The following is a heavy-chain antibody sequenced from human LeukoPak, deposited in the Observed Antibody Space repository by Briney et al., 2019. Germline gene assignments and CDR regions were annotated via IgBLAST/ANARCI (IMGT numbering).Heavy chain of an antibody. J-gene: IGHJ4*02. D-gene: IGHD3-22*01. CDR2: IDYSGTT. CDR1: GGSISSSSYY. CDR3: ARDTYYYDSSGYWADY. Sequence: PSETLSLTCTVSGGSISSSSYYWVWIRQPPGKGLEWIGTIDYSGTTYYKPSLKSRVTISVDTSKNQFSLKLSSVTAADTAVYYCARDTYYYDSSGYWADYWGQGTLVTVSS. V-gene: IGHV4-39*07.